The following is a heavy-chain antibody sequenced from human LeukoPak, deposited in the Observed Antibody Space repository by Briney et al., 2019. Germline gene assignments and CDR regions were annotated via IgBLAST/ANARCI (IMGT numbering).Heavy chain of an antibody. Sequence: GGSLRLSCAASGFTFSSYEMNWVRQAPGKGLEWVSYISSSSSTIYYADSVKGRFTISRDNAKNSLYLQMNSLRAEDTAVYYCTGQWELGYPPSQWGQGTLVIVSS. CDR2: ISSSSSTI. CDR1: GFTFSSYE. J-gene: IGHJ4*02. D-gene: IGHD1-26*01. V-gene: IGHV3-48*01. CDR3: TGQWELGYPPSQ.